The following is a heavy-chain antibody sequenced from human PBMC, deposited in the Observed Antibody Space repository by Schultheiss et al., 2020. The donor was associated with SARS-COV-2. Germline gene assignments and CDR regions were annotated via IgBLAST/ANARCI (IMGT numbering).Heavy chain of an antibody. Sequence: GGSLRLSCAASGFTFSSYAMHWVRQAPGKGLEYVSAISSNGGSTYYANSVKGRFTISRDNSKNTLYLQMNSLRAEDTAVYYCAKASSIAARVGYWGQGTLVTVSS. J-gene: IGHJ4*02. D-gene: IGHD6-6*01. CDR1: GFTFSSYA. CDR3: AKASSIAARVGY. V-gene: IGHV3-64*01. CDR2: ISSNGGST.